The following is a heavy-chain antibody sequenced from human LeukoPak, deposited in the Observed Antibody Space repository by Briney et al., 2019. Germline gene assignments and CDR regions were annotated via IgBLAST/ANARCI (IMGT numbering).Heavy chain of an antibody. CDR3: ARGRFLEWLPVPDY. CDR1: GFIFDDYG. CDR2: INWNGGGT. J-gene: IGHJ4*02. Sequence: PGGSLRLSCAASGFIFDDYGMSWVRQVPGKGLEWVSGINWNGGGTGYADSVKGRFTISRDNAKNSLYLQMNSLRSEDTALYYCARGRFLEWLPVPDYWGQGTLVTVSS. V-gene: IGHV3-20*04. D-gene: IGHD3-3*01.